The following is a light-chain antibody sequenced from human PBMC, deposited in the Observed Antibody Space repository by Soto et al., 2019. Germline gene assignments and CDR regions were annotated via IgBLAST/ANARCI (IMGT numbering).Light chain of an antibody. CDR1: CRDVGKHNL. V-gene: IGLV2-23*02. J-gene: IGLJ2*01. CDR3: CSYVDNGAAL. CDR2: EVT. Sequence: QAVFTEPASVSASPGQSITRSCTGSCRDVGKHNLVSWDEQHPGKVPKLIVHEVTKPPSGISNRVPGCQSGNTASVKYCGLQAEDEGDYYCCSYVDNGAALFDGGTK.